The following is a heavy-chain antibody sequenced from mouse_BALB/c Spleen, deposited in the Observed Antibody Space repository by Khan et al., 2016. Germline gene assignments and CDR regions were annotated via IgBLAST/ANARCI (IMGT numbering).Heavy chain of an antibody. CDR2: IDPSDNYT. V-gene: IGHV1-69*02. Sequence: QVQLQQPGAELAKPGASVKLSCKASGYTFTTYWMHWVKQRPGQGLEWIGEIDPSDNYTNYNQKFKGKATLTVDKSSSTAYMQLSSLTSEDSAFYYCVSIYDGYAWFVYWGQGTLVTVSA. CDR1: GYTFTTYW. D-gene: IGHD2-3*01. CDR3: VSIYDGYAWFVY. J-gene: IGHJ3*01.